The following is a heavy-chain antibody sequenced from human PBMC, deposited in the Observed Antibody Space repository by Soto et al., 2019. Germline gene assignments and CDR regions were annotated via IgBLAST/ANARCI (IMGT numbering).Heavy chain of an antibody. V-gene: IGHV1-69*02. Sequence: ASVKVSCKASGGTFSSYTISWVRQAPGQGLEWMGRIIPILGIANYAQKFQGRVTITADKSTSTAYMELSSLRSEHTAVYYCARHWGSTANPPIPPHPYCCMHVCGQGTTVTGSS. CDR1: GGTFSSYT. D-gene: IGHD3-16*01. CDR3: ARHWGSTANPPIPPHPYCCMHV. CDR2: IIPILGIA. J-gene: IGHJ6*02.